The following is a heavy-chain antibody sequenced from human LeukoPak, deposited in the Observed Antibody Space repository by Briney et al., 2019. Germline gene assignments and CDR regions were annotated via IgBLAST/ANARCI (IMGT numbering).Heavy chain of an antibody. CDR1: GYTFTGYY. Sequence: ASVKVSCKASGYTFTGYYMHWVRQAPGQGLEWMGWINPNSGGTNYAQKFQGRVTMTRDTSISTAYMELSRLRSEDTAVYYCARSTGLDWLLSHDYWGQGTLVTVSS. CDR3: ARSTGLDWLLSHDY. J-gene: IGHJ4*02. V-gene: IGHV1-2*02. D-gene: IGHD3-9*01. CDR2: INPNSGGT.